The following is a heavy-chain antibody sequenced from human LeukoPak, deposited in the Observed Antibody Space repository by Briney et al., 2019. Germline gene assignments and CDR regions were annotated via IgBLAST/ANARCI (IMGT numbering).Heavy chain of an antibody. CDR2: IIPIFGTA. CDR1: GYTFTSYD. V-gene: IGHV1-69*13. Sequence: ASVKVSCKASGYTFTSYDISWVRQAPGQGLEWMGGIIPIFGTANYAQKFQGRVTITADESTSTAYMELSSLRSEDTAVYYCARGIHQATPETYYYYYMDVWGKGTTVTVSS. CDR3: ARGIHQATPETYYYYYMDV. J-gene: IGHJ6*03. D-gene: IGHD5-12*01.